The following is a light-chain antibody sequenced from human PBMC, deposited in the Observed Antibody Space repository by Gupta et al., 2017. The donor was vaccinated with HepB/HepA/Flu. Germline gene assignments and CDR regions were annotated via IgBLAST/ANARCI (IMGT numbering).Light chain of an antibody. CDR2: RAS. CDR1: ESISGWLASSDVSW. J-gene: IGKJ4*01. Sequence: DIQMPQSPSTLSANDGDTVTITCRASESISGWLASSDVSWLAWYQQKPGKAPKLLIYRASNLESGVPSRFSGSRSGTDFILTISSQQPDDFATYYCQQYKGYLTFGGGTKVEIK. V-gene: IGKV1-5*03. CDR3: QQYKGYLT.